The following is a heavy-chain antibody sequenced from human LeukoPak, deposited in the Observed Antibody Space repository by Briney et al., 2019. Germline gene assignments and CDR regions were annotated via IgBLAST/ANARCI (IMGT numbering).Heavy chain of an antibody. CDR2: IYYSGST. J-gene: IGHJ4*02. Sequence: SETLSLTCTVSGYSISSGYYWGWIRQPPGKGLEWIGSIYYSGSTYYNPSLKSRVTISVDTSKNQFSLKLSSVTAADTAVYYCARRTPPYSSGFSSDYWGQGTLVTVSS. CDR1: GYSISSGYY. V-gene: IGHV4-38-2*02. CDR3: ARRTPPYSSGFSSDY. D-gene: IGHD6-19*01.